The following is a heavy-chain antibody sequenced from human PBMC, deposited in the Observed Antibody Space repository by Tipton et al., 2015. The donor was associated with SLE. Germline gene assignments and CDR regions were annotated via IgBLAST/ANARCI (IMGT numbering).Heavy chain of an antibody. J-gene: IGHJ1*01. CDR3: ARGRGYGDPEYFQH. CDR2: IYTSGST. V-gene: IGHV4-61*02. CDR1: GGSISSGSYY. Sequence: TLSLTCTVSGGSISSGSYYWRWIRQPAGKGLEWIGRIYTSGSTNYNPSLKSRVTISVDTSKNQFSLKLSSVTAADTAVYYCARGRGYGDPEYFQHWGQGTLVTVSS. D-gene: IGHD4-17*01.